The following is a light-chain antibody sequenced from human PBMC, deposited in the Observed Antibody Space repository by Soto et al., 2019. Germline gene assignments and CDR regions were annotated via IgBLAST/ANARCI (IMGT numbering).Light chain of an antibody. CDR2: EVS. Sequence: QSALTQPASVSGSPGQSITISCTGTSSDVGGYNYVSWYQQHPGKAPKLMIYEVSNRPSGVSKRFSGSKSGNTAFLTISWLQAEDEADYYCSSFTSSSTFVFGTGTKLTVL. J-gene: IGLJ1*01. CDR1: SSDVGGYNY. CDR3: SSFTSSSTFV. V-gene: IGLV2-14*01.